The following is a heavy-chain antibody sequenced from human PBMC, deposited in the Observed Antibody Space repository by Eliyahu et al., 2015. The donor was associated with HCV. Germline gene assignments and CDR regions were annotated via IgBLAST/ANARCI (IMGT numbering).Heavy chain of an antibody. D-gene: IGHD3-10*01. J-gene: IGHJ2*01. CDR3: ARCGGFRAPSSYWYFDL. CDR2: IYYSGST. V-gene: IGHV4-59*01. CDR1: GGSISSYY. Sequence: QVQLQESGPGLVKPSETLSLTCTVSGGSISSYYWSWIRQPPGKGLEWIGYIYYSGSTNYNPSLKSRVTISVDTSKNQFSLKLSSVTAADTAVYYCARCGGFRAPSSYWYFDLWGRGTLVTVSS.